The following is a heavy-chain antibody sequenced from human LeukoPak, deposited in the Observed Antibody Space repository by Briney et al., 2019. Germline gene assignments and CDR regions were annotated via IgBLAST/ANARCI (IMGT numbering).Heavy chain of an antibody. D-gene: IGHD2-21*01. CDR1: GGSISSGSYD. CDR3: ASEGIGLYYFDY. CDR2: IYTSGST. V-gene: IGHV4-61*02. Sequence: SETLSLTCTVSGGSISSGSYDWSWIRQPAGKGLEWIGRIYTSGSTNYNPSLKSRVTISVDTSKNQFSLKLSSVTAADTAMYYCASEGIGLYYFDYWGQGTLVTVSS. J-gene: IGHJ4*02.